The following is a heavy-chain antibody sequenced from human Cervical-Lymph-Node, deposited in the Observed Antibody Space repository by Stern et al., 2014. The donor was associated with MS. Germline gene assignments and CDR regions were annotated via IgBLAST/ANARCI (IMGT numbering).Heavy chain of an antibody. V-gene: IGHV5-51*03. CDR3: ARLGDGGVGKHYYYGMDV. CDR2: VYPGDSDT. D-gene: IGHD2-8*02. Sequence: EVQLVESGAEVTKPGESLKISCKASGYSFTSLWIGWVRQMPGKGLEWMGIVYPGDSDTKYSPSFQGQVTISADKSISTAYLVWSSLKASDTAIYYCARLGDGGVGKHYYYGMDVWGQGTTVTVSS. CDR1: GYSFTSLW. J-gene: IGHJ6*02.